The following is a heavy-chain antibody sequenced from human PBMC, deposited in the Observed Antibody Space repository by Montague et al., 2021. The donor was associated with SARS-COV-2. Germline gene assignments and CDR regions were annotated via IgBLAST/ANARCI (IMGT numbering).Heavy chain of an antibody. Sequence: PALVKPTQTLTLTCTFSGFSLISDGVGVGWIRQPPGKALEWLALIWGNDDKRDNSAIKNRLTVTKDTSKNQVVLTRTNMDPLDTGTYYCAHSLLVSSLCDFDSWGQGTLVTVAS. J-gene: IGHJ4*02. D-gene: IGHD3-16*01. V-gene: IGHV2-5*01. CDR1: GFSLISDGVG. CDR3: AHSLLVSSLCDFDS. CDR2: IWGNDDK.